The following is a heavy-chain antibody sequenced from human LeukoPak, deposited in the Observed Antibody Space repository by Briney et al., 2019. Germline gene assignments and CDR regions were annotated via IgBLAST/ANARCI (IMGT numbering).Heavy chain of an antibody. D-gene: IGHD5-18*01. CDR3: ARGQYPRGYSYGYNY. CDR1: GGSFSGYY. V-gene: IGHV4-34*01. J-gene: IGHJ4*02. CDR2: INHSGST. Sequence: PSETLSLTCAVYGGSFSGYYWNWIRQPPGKGLEWIGEINHSGSTNYNPSLKSRVTISVDTSKNQFSLKLSSVTAADTAVYYCARGQYPRGYSYGYNYWGQGTLVTVSS.